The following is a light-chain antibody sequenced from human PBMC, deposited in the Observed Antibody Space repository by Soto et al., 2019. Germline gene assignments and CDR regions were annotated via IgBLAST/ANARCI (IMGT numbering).Light chain of an antibody. CDR2: GAS. CDR1: KSVSSN. J-gene: IGKJ1*01. V-gene: IGKV3-15*01. Sequence: EIGMTQSPATLSVSPGERATLSCRASKSVSSNLAWYQQKPGQAPRLLIYGASTRATGIPARFSGSGSGTEFTLTISSLQSEDFAVYYCQQYNNWPWTFGQGTKVEIK. CDR3: QQYNNWPWT.